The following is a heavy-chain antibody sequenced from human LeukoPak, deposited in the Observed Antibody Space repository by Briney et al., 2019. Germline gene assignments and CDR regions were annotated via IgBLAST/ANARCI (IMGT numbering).Heavy chain of an antibody. D-gene: IGHD6-13*01. J-gene: IGHJ4*02. CDR2: ISYDGTNK. Sequence: GGSLRLSFAASGFTLSSYGMHGVRQAPGKGLEWVAVISYDGTNKYYADSVKGRFTISRDNSKNTLYLQMNSLRAEDTAVYYCAKRYSSSWCIDSWGQGTLVTVSS. CDR3: AKRYSSSWCIDS. CDR1: GFTLSSYG. V-gene: IGHV3-30*18.